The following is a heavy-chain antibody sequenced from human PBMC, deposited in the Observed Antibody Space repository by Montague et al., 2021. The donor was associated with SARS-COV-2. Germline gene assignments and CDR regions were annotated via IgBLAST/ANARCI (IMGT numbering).Heavy chain of an antibody. J-gene: IGHJ5*02. CDR2: IYYSGTT. Sequence: TLSLTCTVSGNSVNTGGYYWSWIRQLPGKGLEWIGYIYYSGTTSYNPSLQSRLIISVDTSKNQFSLSLTSVTAADTAVYYGARAVVTTYNFWGGYSRVPDENWFDPWGQGTLVTVSS. CDR1: GNSVNTGGYY. V-gene: IGHV4-31*03. CDR3: ARAVVTTYNFWGGYSRVPDENWFDP. D-gene: IGHD3-3*01.